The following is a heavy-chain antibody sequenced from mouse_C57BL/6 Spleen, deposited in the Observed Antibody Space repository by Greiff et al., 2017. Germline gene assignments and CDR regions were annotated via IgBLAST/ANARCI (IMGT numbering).Heavy chain of an antibody. CDR3: APHPIVAERTWFAY. D-gene: IGHD1-1*01. J-gene: IGHJ3*01. CDR1: GYSFTGYY. Sequence: EVKLMESGPELVKPGASVKISCKASGYSFTGYYMNWVKQSPEKSLEWIGEINPSTGGTTYNQKFKAKDTLTVDKSSSTAYMQLKSLTSDDSAVYYCAPHPIVAERTWFAYWGQGTLVTVSA. CDR2: INPSTGGT. V-gene: IGHV1-42*01.